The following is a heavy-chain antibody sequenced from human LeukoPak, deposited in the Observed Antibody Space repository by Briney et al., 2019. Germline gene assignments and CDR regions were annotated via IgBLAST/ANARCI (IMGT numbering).Heavy chain of an antibody. Sequence: ASVKVPCKASGYTFTSYGISWVRQAPGQGLEWMGWISAYNGNTNYAQKLQGRVTMTTDTSTSTAYMELRSLRSDDTAVYYCARDFNPYYDILTGYYNFDYWGQGTLVTVSS. CDR2: ISAYNGNT. D-gene: IGHD3-9*01. V-gene: IGHV1-18*01. CDR3: ARDFNPYYDILTGYYNFDY. J-gene: IGHJ4*02. CDR1: GYTFTSYG.